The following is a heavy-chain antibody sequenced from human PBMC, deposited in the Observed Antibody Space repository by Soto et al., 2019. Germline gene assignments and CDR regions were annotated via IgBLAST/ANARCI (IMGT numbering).Heavy chain of an antibody. D-gene: IGHD3-16*02. V-gene: IGHV3-30-3*01. CDR3: AREVYDYIWGSYPVPLRYFDY. CDR1: GFTFSSYA. CDR2: ISYDGSNK. Sequence: GGSLRLSCAASGFTFSSYAMHWVRQAPGKGLEWVAVISYDGSNKYYADSVKGRFTISRDNSKNTLYLQMNSLRAEDTAVYYCAREVYDYIWGSYPVPLRYFDYWGQGTLVTVSS. J-gene: IGHJ4*02.